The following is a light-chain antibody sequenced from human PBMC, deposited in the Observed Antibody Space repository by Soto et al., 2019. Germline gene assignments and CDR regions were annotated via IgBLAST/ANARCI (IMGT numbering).Light chain of an antibody. V-gene: IGKV1-12*01. CDR2: AAS. CDR3: QPANRYPLT. CDR1: QGISSW. J-gene: IGKJ4*02. Sequence: DIQMTQCPSSVSAYVGERITITCRASQGISSWLTWYQQKPGTAPKLLIYAASTLQSGVPSRFSGSGSATAYTLTFCCQQPEYFATYYCQPANRYPLTFGGGTNLEIK.